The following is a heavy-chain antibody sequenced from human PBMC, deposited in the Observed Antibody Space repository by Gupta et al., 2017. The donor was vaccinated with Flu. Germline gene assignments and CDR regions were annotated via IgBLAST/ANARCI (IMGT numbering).Heavy chain of an antibody. D-gene: IGHD4-11*01. CDR2: IDHSGGT. J-gene: IGHJ5*02. CDR1: NASLSGSY. CDR3: TRLGGFTVGYNWFDP. Sequence: QVQLQQWGAGLLKPSETLSLTCAVCNASLSGSYWSWIRQPPGKGPEWIGEIDHSGGTNYNPSLKSRVTMSVDTSKNQFSLNLYSVTAADTAIYYCTRLGGFTVGYNWFDPWGQGTLVTVSS. V-gene: IGHV4-34*01.